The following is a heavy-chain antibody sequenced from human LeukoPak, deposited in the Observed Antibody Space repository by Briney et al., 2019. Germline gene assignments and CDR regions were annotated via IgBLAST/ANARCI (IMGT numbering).Heavy chain of an antibody. J-gene: IGHJ4*02. Sequence: GSLRLSCAASGFTFSSYEMNWVRQAPGKGVEWVSYISSSGSTIYYADSVKGRFTISRDNAKNSLYLQMNSLRAEDTAVYYCARGAYYYDSSGAFDYWGQGTLVTVSS. CDR2: ISSSGSTI. CDR1: GFTFSSYE. CDR3: ARGAYYYDSSGAFDY. V-gene: IGHV3-48*03. D-gene: IGHD3-22*01.